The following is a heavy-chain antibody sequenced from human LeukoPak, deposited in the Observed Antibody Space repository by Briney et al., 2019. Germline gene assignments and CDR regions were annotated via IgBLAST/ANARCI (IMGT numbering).Heavy chain of an antibody. V-gene: IGHV1-8*03. CDR3: ARDIARLRFDP. J-gene: IGHJ5*02. CDR2: MNPNSGNT. CDR1: GYTFASYD. D-gene: IGHD3-16*01. Sequence: GASVKVSCKASGYTFASYDINWVRQATGQGLEWMGWMNPNSGNTGYAQKFQGRVTITRNTSISTAYMELSSLRSEDTAVYYCARDIARLRFDPWGQGTLVTVSS.